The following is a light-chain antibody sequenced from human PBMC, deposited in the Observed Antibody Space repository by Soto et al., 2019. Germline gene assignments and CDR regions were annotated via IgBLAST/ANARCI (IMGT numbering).Light chain of an antibody. CDR3: QQCINWTPLT. V-gene: IGKV3-11*01. J-gene: IGKJ4*01. CDR1: QRLSGC. CDR2: GAS. Sequence: EIVLTQYPATLSLSPGERATLSCRASQRLSGCLAWYQQKPGQAPRLLIYGASNRATGIPARFSGSGSGTDFTLTICSVEPEDFVVYDCQQCINWTPLTFGGGTKVEIK.